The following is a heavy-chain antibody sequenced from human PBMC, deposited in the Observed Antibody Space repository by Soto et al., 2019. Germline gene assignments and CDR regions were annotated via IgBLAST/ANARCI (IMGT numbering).Heavy chain of an antibody. D-gene: IGHD1-7*01. J-gene: IGHJ5*02. Sequence: PSETLSLTCTVSGGSISSGPYSWGWIRQPPGEGLEWIGTFHYSESTHYNPSLESRITISIDKSKNHFSLRLSSVTDADTAVYYCARGPTITGTTHWFDPWGQGTLVTVSS. CDR3: ARGPTITGTTHWFDP. CDR1: GGSISSGPYS. CDR2: FHYSEST. V-gene: IGHV4-39*07.